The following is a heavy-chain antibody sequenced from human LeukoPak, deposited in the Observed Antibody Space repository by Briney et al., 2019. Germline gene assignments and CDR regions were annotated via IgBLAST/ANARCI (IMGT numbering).Heavy chain of an antibody. Sequence: ASVKVSCKASGYTFTGYYMHWVRQAPGQGLEWMGWINPNSGGTNYAQKFQGRVTMTRDTSISPAYMELSRLRSDDTAVYYCARTEGPTDAFDIWGQGTMVTVSS. CDR2: INPNSGGT. CDR1: GYTFTGYY. J-gene: IGHJ3*02. D-gene: IGHD1-14*01. CDR3: ARTEGPTDAFDI. V-gene: IGHV1-2*02.